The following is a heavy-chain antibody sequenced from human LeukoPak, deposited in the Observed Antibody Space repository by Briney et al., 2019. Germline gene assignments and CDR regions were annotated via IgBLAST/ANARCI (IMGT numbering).Heavy chain of an antibody. J-gene: IGHJ6*02. CDR2: ISYDGSNK. V-gene: IGHV3-30*18. D-gene: IGHD2-8*02. Sequence: QAGGSLRLSCAASGFTFSSYGMHWVRQAPGKGLEWVAVISYDGSNKYYADSVKGRFTISRDNSKNTLYLQMNSLRAEDTAVYYCAKDLVGYYGMDVWGQGTTVTVSS. CDR1: GFTFSSYG. CDR3: AKDLVGYYGMDV.